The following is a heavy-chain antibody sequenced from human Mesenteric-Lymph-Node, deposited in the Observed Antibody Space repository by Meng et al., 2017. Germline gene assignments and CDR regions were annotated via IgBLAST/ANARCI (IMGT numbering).Heavy chain of an antibody. D-gene: IGHD1-26*01. Sequence: GESLMISCASSGFTFNTYWMAWIRQAPGKGLEWVGRSRSKASGYTTEYAASVSGRFTVASDDSANSLLLQMNRLKAEDTAVYYCSGGRPGSAPFDYWGRGTLVTVSS. J-gene: IGHJ4*02. V-gene: IGHV3-72*01. CDR1: GFTFNTYW. CDR3: SGGRPGSAPFDY. CDR2: SRSKASGYTT.